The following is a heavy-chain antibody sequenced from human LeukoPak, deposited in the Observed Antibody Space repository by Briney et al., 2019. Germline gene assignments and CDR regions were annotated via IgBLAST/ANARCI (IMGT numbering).Heavy chain of an antibody. CDR3: AGTLPFGYSSSWSLDY. D-gene: IGHD6-13*01. Sequence: SETLSLTCTDSGGSISSYYWCWIRQPPRKGLEWIGYIYDSGSTNYNPSLKSRVIISVDTSKNQSSLKLSSVTAADTAVYYCAGTLPFGYSSSWSLDYWGQGTLVTVSS. CDR1: GGSISSYY. V-gene: IGHV4-59*01. J-gene: IGHJ4*02. CDR2: IYDSGST.